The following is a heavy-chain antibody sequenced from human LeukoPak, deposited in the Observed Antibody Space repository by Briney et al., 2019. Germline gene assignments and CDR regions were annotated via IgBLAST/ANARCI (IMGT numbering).Heavy chain of an antibody. J-gene: IGHJ6*03. Sequence: PSETLSLTCTVSGGSISSYYWSWIRQPAGKGLEWIGRIYTSGSTNYNPSLKSRVTISVDKSKNRFSLKLSSVTAADTAVYYCARGVQYYDFWSGRYYYMDVWGKGTTVTVSS. D-gene: IGHD3-3*01. CDR1: GGSISSYY. CDR3: ARGVQYYDFWSGRYYYMDV. CDR2: IYTSGST. V-gene: IGHV4-4*07.